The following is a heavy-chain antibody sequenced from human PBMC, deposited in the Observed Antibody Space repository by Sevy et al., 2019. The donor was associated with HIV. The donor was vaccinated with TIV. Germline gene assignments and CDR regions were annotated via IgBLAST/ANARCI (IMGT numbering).Heavy chain of an antibody. Sequence: GESLKISCAASGFTFSSYGMHWVRQAPGKGLEWVAVISYDGSNKYYADSVKGRFTISRDNSKNTLYLQMNSLRAEDTAVYYCAKDYDFWSGYYGNLGYFDYWGQGTLVTVSS. D-gene: IGHD3-3*01. CDR2: ISYDGSNK. CDR1: GFTFSSYG. CDR3: AKDYDFWSGYYGNLGYFDY. V-gene: IGHV3-30*18. J-gene: IGHJ4*02.